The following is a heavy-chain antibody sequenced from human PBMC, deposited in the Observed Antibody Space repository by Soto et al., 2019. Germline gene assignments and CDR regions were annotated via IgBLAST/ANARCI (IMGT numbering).Heavy chain of an antibody. Sequence: QITLKESGPPLVKPTQTLTLTCTFSGFSLTSTAVGVNWIRQPPGKALEWLALIYWDDNNQYNPSLKSRLTVTKDTSKNQVVLTMTNMDPVDTATYYCAHGSGWLSDYWGQRTLVTVSS. D-gene: IGHD6-19*01. J-gene: IGHJ4*02. CDR2: IYWDDNN. V-gene: IGHV2-5*02. CDR3: AHGSGWLSDY. CDR1: GFSLTSTAVG.